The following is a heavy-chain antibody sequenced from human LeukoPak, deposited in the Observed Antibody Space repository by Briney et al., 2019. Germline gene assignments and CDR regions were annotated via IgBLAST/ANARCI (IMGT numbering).Heavy chain of an antibody. CDR1: GFSFSSYG. CDR3: ARGKTGSYYSRSYYMDV. CDR2: IRNDGGNK. V-gene: IGHV3-30*02. Sequence: GGSLRLSCAASGFSFSSYGMHWVRQAPGKGLEWVAFIRNDGGNKYFPDSVKGRFTISRDNAKNSLYLQMNSLRAEDTAVYYCARGKTGSYYSRSYYMDVWGKGTTVTISS. J-gene: IGHJ6*03. D-gene: IGHD3-10*01.